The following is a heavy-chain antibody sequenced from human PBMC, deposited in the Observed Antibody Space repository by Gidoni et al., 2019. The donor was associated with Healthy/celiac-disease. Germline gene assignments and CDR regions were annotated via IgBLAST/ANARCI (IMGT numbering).Heavy chain of an antibody. Sequence: QVQLVESGGGVVQPGRSLRLSCAASGFTFSSYGMHWVRQAPGKGLEWVAVISYDGSNKYYADSVKGRFTISRDNSKNTLYLQMNSLRAEDTAVYYCAKGVTAMVTDYWGQGTLVTVSS. CDR1: GFTFSSYG. CDR3: AKGVTAMVTDY. J-gene: IGHJ4*02. D-gene: IGHD5-18*01. V-gene: IGHV3-30*18. CDR2: ISYDGSNK.